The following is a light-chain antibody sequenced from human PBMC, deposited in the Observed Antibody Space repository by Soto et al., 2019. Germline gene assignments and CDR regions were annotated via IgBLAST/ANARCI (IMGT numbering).Light chain of an antibody. CDR1: SSNIGAGYD. CDR2: GNS. J-gene: IGLJ3*02. V-gene: IGLV1-40*01. CDR3: QSYDSSLSGWV. Sequence: QSVLTQPPSVSGAPGQRVTISFTGSSSNIGAGYDVHWYQQLPGTAPKLLIYGNSNRPSGVPDRFSGSKSGTSASLAITGLRAEDEADYYCQSYDSSLSGWVFGGGTQLTVL.